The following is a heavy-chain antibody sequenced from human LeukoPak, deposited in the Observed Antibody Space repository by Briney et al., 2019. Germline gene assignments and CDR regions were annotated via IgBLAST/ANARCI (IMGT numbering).Heavy chain of an antibody. CDR3: ARGNYDILTGSAFDY. V-gene: IGHV3-30*04. Sequence: GGSLRLSCADSGFTFRSYAMHWVRQAPGKGLEGVAVTSYDGSKKYYADSVKGRFTISRDNSKNTLYLQMSSLRVEDTAVYYCARGNYDILTGSAFDYWGQGTLVTVSS. CDR1: GFTFRSYA. CDR2: TSYDGSKK. D-gene: IGHD3-9*01. J-gene: IGHJ4*02.